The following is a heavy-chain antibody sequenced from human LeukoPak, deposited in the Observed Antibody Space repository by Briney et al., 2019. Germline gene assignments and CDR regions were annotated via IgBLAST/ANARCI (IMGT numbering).Heavy chain of an antibody. CDR1: GGSISSGDYY. J-gene: IGHJ4*02. Sequence: PSETLSLTCTVSGGSISSGDYYWSWIRQPPGKGLEWIGYIYYSGSTNYNPSLKSRVTISVDTSKNQFSLKLSSVTAADTAVYYCARAFNYDFWSGYYTHFDYWGQGTLVTVSS. V-gene: IGHV4-61*08. CDR3: ARAFNYDFWSGYYTHFDY. D-gene: IGHD3-3*01. CDR2: IYYSGST.